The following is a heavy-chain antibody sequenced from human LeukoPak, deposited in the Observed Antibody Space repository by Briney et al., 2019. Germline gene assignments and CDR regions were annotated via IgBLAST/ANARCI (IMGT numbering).Heavy chain of an antibody. Sequence: GGSLRLSCAASGFTFSAYSMNWVRQAPGKGLEWVSSISSSSSYISYADSVKGRFTISRDNAKNSLYLQMESLRAEDTAVYYCAELGVTMIGGVWGKGTTVTISS. D-gene: IGHD3-10*02. CDR2: ISSSSSYI. J-gene: IGHJ6*04. V-gene: IGHV3-21*01. CDR3: AELGVTMIGGV. CDR1: GFTFSAYS.